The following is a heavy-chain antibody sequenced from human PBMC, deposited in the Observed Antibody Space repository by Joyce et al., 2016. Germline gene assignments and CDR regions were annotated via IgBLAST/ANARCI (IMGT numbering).Heavy chain of an antibody. D-gene: IGHD3-10*01. Sequence: QVQLQESGPGVVRPSQTLSLTCSVSGASISSGDNYWGWIRQPPGKGLEWIGYIFYSGTTKYNPSLRSRLAISADMSKNQFSLKLTSVTAADTAMYFCAREARGQPFDFWGQGALVTVSS. J-gene: IGHJ4*02. V-gene: IGHV4-30-4*01. CDR1: GASISSGDNY. CDR2: IFYSGTT. CDR3: AREARGQPFDF.